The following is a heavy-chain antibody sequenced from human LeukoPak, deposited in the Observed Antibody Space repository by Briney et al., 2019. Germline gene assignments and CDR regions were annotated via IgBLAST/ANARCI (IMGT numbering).Heavy chain of an antibody. Sequence: SETLSLTCTVSGGSISSGGYYWSWIRQPPGKGLEWIGYIYHSGSTYYNPSLKSRVTISVDRSKNQFSLKLSSVTAADTAVYYCARGVRWLQGPFDYWGQGTLVAVSS. CDR2: IYHSGST. J-gene: IGHJ4*02. CDR3: ARGVRWLQGPFDY. D-gene: IGHD5-24*01. CDR1: GGSISSGGYY. V-gene: IGHV4-30-2*01.